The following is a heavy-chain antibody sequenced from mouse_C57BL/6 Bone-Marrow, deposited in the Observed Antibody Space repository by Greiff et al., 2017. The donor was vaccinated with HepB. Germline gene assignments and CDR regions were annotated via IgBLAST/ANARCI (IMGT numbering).Heavy chain of an antibody. CDR3: ARERRQLRLLYAMDY. D-gene: IGHD3-2*02. J-gene: IGHJ4*01. V-gene: IGHV1-85*01. CDR2: IYPRDGSP. CDR1: GYTFTSYD. Sequence: QVQLQQSGPELVKPGASVKLSCKASGYTFTSYDINWVKQRPGQGLEWIGWIYPRDGSPKYNEKFKGKATLTVDTSSRTAYMALHSRRSEAAAVYFCARERRQLRLLYAMDYWGQGTSVTVSS.